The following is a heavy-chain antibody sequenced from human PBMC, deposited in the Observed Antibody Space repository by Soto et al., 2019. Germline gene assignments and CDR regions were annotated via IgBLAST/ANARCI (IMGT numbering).Heavy chain of an antibody. CDR2: ISHDGNIT. J-gene: IGHJ4*02. Sequence: GGSRRLSCAASGFMFRSYYMHGGRQAPGKGLGWVAVISHDGNITDYADSVEGRFTISIDNSINTLSPQMNNLRADDTAVYHCAKDRLTDYYFVSWGQGALVTVSS. CDR3: AKDRLTDYYFVS. D-gene: IGHD3-9*01. CDR1: GFMFRSYY. V-gene: IGHV3-30*18.